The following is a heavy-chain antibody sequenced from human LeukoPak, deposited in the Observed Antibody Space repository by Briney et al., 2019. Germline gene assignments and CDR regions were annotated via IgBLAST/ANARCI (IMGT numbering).Heavy chain of an antibody. Sequence: SETLSLTCSVSGDSISSNSDYWGWIRQPPGKGLEWIGNIYHRGRTNYNPSLKSRVTISADTSKNQFSLKLSSVTAADTVVYYCAREKSWYSRADAFDIWGQGTMVTVSS. CDR1: GDSISSNSDY. D-gene: IGHD6-13*01. J-gene: IGHJ3*02. CDR3: AREKSWYSRADAFDI. V-gene: IGHV4-39*07. CDR2: IYHRGRT.